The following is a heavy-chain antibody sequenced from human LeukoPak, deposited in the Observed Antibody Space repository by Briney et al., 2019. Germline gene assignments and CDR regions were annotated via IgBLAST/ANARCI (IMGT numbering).Heavy chain of an antibody. J-gene: IGHJ3*02. CDR1: GGTFSSYA. CDR2: IIPIFGTA. Sequence: ASVKVSCKASGGTFSSYAISWVRQAPGQGLGWMGGIIPIFGTANYAQKFQGRVTMSRDTSTSTVYMELSSLRSEDTAVYYCARLRGSGGLNALDIWGQGTMVTVSS. V-gene: IGHV1-69*05. D-gene: IGHD3-10*01. CDR3: ARLRGSGGLNALDI.